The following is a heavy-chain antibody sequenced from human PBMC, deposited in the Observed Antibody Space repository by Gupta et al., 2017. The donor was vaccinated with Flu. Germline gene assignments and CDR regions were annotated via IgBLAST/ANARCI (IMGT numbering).Heavy chain of an antibody. Sequence: GLEWIGSIFYSGSTYYNPSLKSRVTISVDTSKNQFSLKLSSVTAADTAVFYCARQEGRHCSSTSCYTYYFDYWGQGTLVTVSS. V-gene: IGHV4-39*01. D-gene: IGHD2-2*02. CDR2: IFYSGST. CDR3: ARQEGRHCSSTSCYTYYFDY. J-gene: IGHJ4*02.